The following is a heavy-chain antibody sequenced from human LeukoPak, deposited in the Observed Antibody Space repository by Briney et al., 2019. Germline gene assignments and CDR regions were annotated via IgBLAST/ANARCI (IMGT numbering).Heavy chain of an antibody. V-gene: IGHV3-21*01. CDR1: GFIFSDYT. J-gene: IGHJ4*02. CDR2: ISSSSSYI. Sequence: GGSLRLSCAASGFIFSDYTMNWVRQAPGKGLEWVSSISSSSSYIYYADSVKGRFTISRDNAKNSLYLQMNSLRAEDTAVYYCARIPNIAAAGTSFDYWGQGTLVTVSS. CDR3: ARIPNIAAAGTSFDY. D-gene: IGHD6-13*01.